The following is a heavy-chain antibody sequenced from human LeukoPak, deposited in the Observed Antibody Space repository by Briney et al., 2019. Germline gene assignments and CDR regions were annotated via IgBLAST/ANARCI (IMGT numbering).Heavy chain of an antibody. D-gene: IGHD2-21*01. CDR3: ARVAKDCGGDCFVDS. Sequence: GGSLRLSCAPSGYTVSSNSVSWIRRIPGNGLEWVSAVYYGGSTFYADSVKGRFTISRDISKNTWNLQMNSLRAEDTAVYYCARVAKDCGGDCFVDSWGQGTQVTVSS. J-gene: IGHJ4*02. V-gene: IGHV3-66*01. CDR1: GYTVSSNS. CDR2: VYYGGST.